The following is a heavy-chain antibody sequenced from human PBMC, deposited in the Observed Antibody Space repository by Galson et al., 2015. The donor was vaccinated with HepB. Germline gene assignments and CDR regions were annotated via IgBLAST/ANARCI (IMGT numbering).Heavy chain of an antibody. D-gene: IGHD3-3*01. CDR2: ISGSGGST. CDR3: AKDSSITIFGVVIGY. J-gene: IGHJ4*02. CDR1: GFTFSSYA. Sequence: SLRLSCAASGFTFSSYAMSWVRQAPGKGLEWVSAISGSGGSTYYADSVKGRFTISRDNSKNTLYLQINSLRAEDTAVYYCAKDSSITIFGVVIGYWGQGTLVTVSS. V-gene: IGHV3-23*01.